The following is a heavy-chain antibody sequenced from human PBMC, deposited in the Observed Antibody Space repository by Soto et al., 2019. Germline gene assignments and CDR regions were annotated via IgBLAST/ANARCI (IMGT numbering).Heavy chain of an antibody. Sequence: PGGSLRLSCAASGFTFSSYAMHWVRQAPGKGLEWVAVISYDGSNKYYADSVKGRFTISRDNSKNTLYLQMNSLRAEDTAVYYCVRDIQWELLVGYYYYGMDVWGQGTTVTVSS. V-gene: IGHV3-30-3*01. D-gene: IGHD1-26*01. CDR3: VRDIQWELLVGYYYYGMDV. J-gene: IGHJ6*02. CDR1: GFTFSSYA. CDR2: ISYDGSNK.